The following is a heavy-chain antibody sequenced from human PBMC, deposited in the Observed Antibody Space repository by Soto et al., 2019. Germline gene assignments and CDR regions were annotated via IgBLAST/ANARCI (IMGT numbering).Heavy chain of an antibody. J-gene: IGHJ2*01. Sequence: GGSLRLSCAASGFTFSSYAMHWVRQAPGKGLEWVAVISYDGSNKYYADSVKGRFTISRDNSKNTLYLQMNSLRAEDTAVYYCARAPPRYFDLWGRGTLVTVSS. CDR3: ARAPPRYFDL. CDR2: ISYDGSNK. CDR1: GFTFSSYA. V-gene: IGHV3-30-3*01.